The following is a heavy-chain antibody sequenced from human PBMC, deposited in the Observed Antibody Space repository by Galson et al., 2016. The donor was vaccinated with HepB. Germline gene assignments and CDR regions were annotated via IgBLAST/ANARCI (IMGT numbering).Heavy chain of an antibody. Sequence: SLRLSCAASGFTLSSHWMHWVRQAPGTGLVWVSHITSDGSNTTYADSVKGRFTISRDNAKNTLYLQMNSLGAEDTSVYYCAKERYSTNWYDALDVWREGTIVNGSS. D-gene: IGHD6-13*01. V-gene: IGHV3-74*01. J-gene: IGHJ3*01. CDR2: ITSDGSNT. CDR3: AKERYSTNWYDALDV. CDR1: GFTLSSHW.